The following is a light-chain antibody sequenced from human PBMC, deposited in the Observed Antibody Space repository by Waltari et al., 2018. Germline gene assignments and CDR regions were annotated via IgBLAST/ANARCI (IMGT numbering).Light chain of an antibody. CDR1: SSDVGGYNY. J-gene: IGLJ1*01. CDR3: NSYTSSRTRV. CDR2: DVS. V-gene: IGLV2-14*03. Sequence: QSALTQPASVSGSPGQSITIACTGTSSDVGGYNYVSWYQQHPGKAPKHMIYDVSNRPSGVSNRFSGSKSANTASLTISGLQAEDEADYYCNSYTSSRTRVFGTGTRVTVL.